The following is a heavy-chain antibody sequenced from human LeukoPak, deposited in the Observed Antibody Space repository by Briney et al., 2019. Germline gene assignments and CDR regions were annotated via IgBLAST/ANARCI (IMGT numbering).Heavy chain of an antibody. J-gene: IGHJ4*02. Sequence: SETLSLTCTVSGGSISSYYWSWIRQPPGKGLEWIGYIYYSGSTNYNPSLKSRVTISVDTSKNQFSLKLSSVTAADTAVYYCARILWFGGGDYFDYWGQGSLVTVSS. V-gene: IGHV4-59*08. CDR3: ARILWFGGGDYFDY. CDR1: GGSISSYY. CDR2: IYYSGST. D-gene: IGHD3-10*01.